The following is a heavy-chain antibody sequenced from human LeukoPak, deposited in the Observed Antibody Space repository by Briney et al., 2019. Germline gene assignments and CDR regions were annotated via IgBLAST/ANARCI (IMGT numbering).Heavy chain of an antibody. D-gene: IGHD3-10*01. J-gene: IGHJ5*02. CDR1: GGSISSYY. CDR3: ARVWMVRGVIINWFDP. V-gene: IGHV4-59*12. CDR2: IYYSGST. Sequence: SETLSLTCTVSGGSISSYYWSWIRQPPGKGLGWIGYIYYSGSTYYNPSLKSRVTISVDTSKNQFSLKLSSVTAADTAVYYCARVWMVRGVIINWFDPWGQGTLVTVSS.